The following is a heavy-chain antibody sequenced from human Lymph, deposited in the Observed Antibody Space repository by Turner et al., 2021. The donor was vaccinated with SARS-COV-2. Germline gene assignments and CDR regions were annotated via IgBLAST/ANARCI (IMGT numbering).Heavy chain of an antibody. CDR1: GFPFSSYA. V-gene: IGHV3-23*01. D-gene: IGHD3-22*01. CDR3: AKDRFALSSGGEDY. Sequence: EVQLLESGGGLVQPAGSLRPSCAASGFPFSSYAMSWVRQAPGKGLEWVSGSSGSGGTTHYADSVKGRFTISSDNSKNTLYLQMNSLRAEDTAVYYCAKDRFALSSGGEDYWGQGTLVTVSS. J-gene: IGHJ4*02. CDR2: SSGSGGTT.